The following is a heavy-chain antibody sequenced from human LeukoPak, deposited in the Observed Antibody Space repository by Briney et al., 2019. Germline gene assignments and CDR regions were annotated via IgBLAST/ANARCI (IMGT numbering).Heavy chain of an antibody. D-gene: IGHD2-2*01. Sequence: PGGSLRLSCAASGFTFSSYGMHWVRQAPGKGLEWVAFIRYDGSNKYYADSVKGRFTISRDNSKNTLYLQMNSLRAEDTAVYYCAKGGLDIVVVPAAKEIDYWGQGTLVTVSS. V-gene: IGHV3-30*02. CDR1: GFTFSSYG. CDR3: AKGGLDIVVVPAAKEIDY. CDR2: IRYDGSNK. J-gene: IGHJ4*02.